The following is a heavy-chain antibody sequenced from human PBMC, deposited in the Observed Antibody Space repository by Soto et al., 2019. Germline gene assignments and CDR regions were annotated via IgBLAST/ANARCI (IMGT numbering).Heavy chain of an antibody. CDR1: GFTFGSYA. Sequence: EVQLLESGGGLVQPGGSLRLSCVVSGFTFGSYAMSWVRQAPEKGPEWVAILGGNGFTTYYADSVKGRFTISGDKSKSTLFLQMNSMRADDTGVYYCAKARRPSLNFVSYMDVWGRGTSVTVSS. D-gene: IGHD2-2*01. V-gene: IGHV3-23*01. CDR2: LGGNGFTT. CDR3: AKARRPSLNFVSYMDV. J-gene: IGHJ6*03.